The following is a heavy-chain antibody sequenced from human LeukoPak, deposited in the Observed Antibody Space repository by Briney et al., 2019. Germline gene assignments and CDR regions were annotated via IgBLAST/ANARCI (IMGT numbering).Heavy chain of an antibody. CDR2: ISGSGSSP. V-gene: IGHV3-23*01. CDR1: GFTFSSYA. Sequence: GGPLRLSCAGSGFTFSSYAMSWVRQAPGKGLEWVSAISGSGSSPYYADSVKGRITISRENSKNTLYLQMNSLRAEDTAVYYCEKDLGEDRGYGSGSYYRDPFDYWGQGTLVTVSS. D-gene: IGHD3-10*01. CDR3: EKDLGEDRGYGSGSYYRDPFDY. J-gene: IGHJ4*02.